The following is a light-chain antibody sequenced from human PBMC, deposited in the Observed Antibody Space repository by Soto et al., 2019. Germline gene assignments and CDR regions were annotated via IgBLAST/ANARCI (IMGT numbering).Light chain of an antibody. CDR2: GAS. CDR3: QRYNNWPLT. CDR1: QSVSSSY. J-gene: IGKJ4*01. V-gene: IGKV3-20*01. Sequence: EIVLTQSPGTLSLSPGERATLSCRASQSVSSSYLAWYQQKPGQAPRLLIYGASSTATGIPDRFSGSGSGTDFTLTISRLEPEDFAVYYCQRYNNWPLTFGGGTKVEIK.